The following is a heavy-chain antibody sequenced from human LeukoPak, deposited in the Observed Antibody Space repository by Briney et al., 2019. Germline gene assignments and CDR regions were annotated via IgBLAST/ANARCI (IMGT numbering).Heavy chain of an antibody. Sequence: GGSLRLSCAASGFTFSSYAMSWVRQAPGKGLEWVSAISGSGGSTYYADSVKGRFTISRDNSKNTLYLQMNSLRAEDTAVYYCAREDCSGGSCYRQDGMDVWGQGTTVTVSS. CDR3: AREDCSGGSCYRQDGMDV. CDR2: ISGSGGST. J-gene: IGHJ6*02. V-gene: IGHV3-23*01. CDR1: GFTFSSYA. D-gene: IGHD2-15*01.